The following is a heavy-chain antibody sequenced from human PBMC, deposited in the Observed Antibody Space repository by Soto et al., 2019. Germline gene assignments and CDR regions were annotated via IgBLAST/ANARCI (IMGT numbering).Heavy chain of an antibody. CDR1: GFTFSSYA. D-gene: IGHD3-3*01. CDR3: AKPLIEGLRFSSWDY. CDR2: ISGSGGST. Sequence: EVQLLESGGGLVQPGGSLRLSCAASGFTFSSYAMSWVRQAPGTGLEWVSAISGSGGSTYYADSVKGRFTISRDNSKNTLYLQMNSLRAEDTAVYYCAKPLIEGLRFSSWDYWGQGTLVTVSS. J-gene: IGHJ4*02. V-gene: IGHV3-23*01.